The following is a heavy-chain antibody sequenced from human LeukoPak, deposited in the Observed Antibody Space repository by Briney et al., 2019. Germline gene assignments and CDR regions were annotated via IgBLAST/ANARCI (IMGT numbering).Heavy chain of an antibody. J-gene: IGHJ4*02. CDR1: GGSISSSSYY. D-gene: IGHD6-19*01. CDR2: IYYSGST. Sequence: PSETLSLTCTVSGGSISSSSYYWGWIRQPPGKGLEWIGSIYYSGSTYYNPSLKSRVTISVDTSKNQFSLKLSSVTAADTAVYYCARVGGQWLVHSIDYWGQGTLVTVSS. CDR3: ARVGGQWLVHSIDY. V-gene: IGHV4-39*07.